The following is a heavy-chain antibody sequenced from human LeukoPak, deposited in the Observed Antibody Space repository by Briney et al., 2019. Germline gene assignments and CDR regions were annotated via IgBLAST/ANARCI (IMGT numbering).Heavy chain of an antibody. J-gene: IGHJ4*02. CDR2: ISYDGSNK. CDR3: ARDIVVVL. V-gene: IGHV3-30*03. Sequence: PGRSLRLSCAASGFTFSSYGMHWVRQAPGKGLEWVAVISYDGSNKYYADSVKGRFTISRDNAKNSLYLQMNSLRAEDTAVYYCARDIVVVLWGQGTLVTVSS. CDR1: GFTFSSYG. D-gene: IGHD3-22*01.